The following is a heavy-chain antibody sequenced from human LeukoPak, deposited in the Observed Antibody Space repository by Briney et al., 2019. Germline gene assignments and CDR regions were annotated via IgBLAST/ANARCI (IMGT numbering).Heavy chain of an antibody. CDR3: AKVRWNDVWLTDY. J-gene: IGHJ4*02. Sequence: SETLSLTCAVYGGSFSGYYWSWIRQPPGKGLEWIGEINHSGSTNYNPSLKSRVTISVDTSKNQFSLKLSSVTAADTAVYYCAKVRWNDVWLTDYWGQGTLVTVSS. CDR2: INHSGST. V-gene: IGHV4-34*01. D-gene: IGHD1-1*01. CDR1: GGSFSGYY.